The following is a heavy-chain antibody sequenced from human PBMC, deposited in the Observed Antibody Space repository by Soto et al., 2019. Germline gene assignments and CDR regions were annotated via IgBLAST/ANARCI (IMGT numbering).Heavy chain of an antibody. CDR2: FYSGGST. J-gene: IGHJ6*02. V-gene: IGHV3-53*01. CDR3: ASHILVATYYYYGLDV. Sequence: VGSLRLSCAASGFTVSRNYMSWVRQAPGKGLECVSVFYSGGSTSYADSVKGRFTISRDNSKNTLYLQMNSLRAEDTAVYYCASHILVATYYYYGLDVWGQGTTVTVSS. CDR1: GFTVSRNY. D-gene: IGHD2-8*02.